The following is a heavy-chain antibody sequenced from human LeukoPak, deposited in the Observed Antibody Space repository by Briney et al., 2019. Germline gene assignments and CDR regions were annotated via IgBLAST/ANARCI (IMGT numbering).Heavy chain of an antibody. J-gene: IGHJ4*02. CDR2: ISYDGSNK. Sequence: PGGSLRLSCAASGFTFSSYAMSWVRQAPGKGLEWVAVISYDGSNKYYADSVKGRFTISRDNSKNTLYLQMNSLRAEDTAVYYCAKLSYDSSGYSDYWGQGTLVTVSS. CDR3: AKLSYDSSGYSDY. D-gene: IGHD3-22*01. V-gene: IGHV3-30*18. CDR1: GFTFSSYA.